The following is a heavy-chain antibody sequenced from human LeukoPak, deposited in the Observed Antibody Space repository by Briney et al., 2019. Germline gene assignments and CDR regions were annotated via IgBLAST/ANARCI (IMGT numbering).Heavy chain of an antibody. V-gene: IGHV3-11*01. CDR1: GFTFSDYY. Sequence: GGSLRLSCAASGFTFSDYYMSWIRQAPGEGVEWVSYISSSGSTIYYADSVKGRFTISRDNAKNSLYLQMNSLRAEDTAVYYCARGSKRFLEWLFKNYWFDPWGQGTLVTVSS. J-gene: IGHJ5*02. CDR2: ISSSGSTI. D-gene: IGHD3-3*01. CDR3: ARGSKRFLEWLFKNYWFDP.